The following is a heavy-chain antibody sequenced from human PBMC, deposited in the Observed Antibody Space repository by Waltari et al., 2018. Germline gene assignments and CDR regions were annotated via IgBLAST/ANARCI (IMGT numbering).Heavy chain of an antibody. V-gene: IGHV3-11*01. CDR3: ARSGSYGSGTYTGFDY. J-gene: IGHJ4*02. D-gene: IGHD3-10*01. CDR2: ISSSGSTI. CDR1: AFTFSSYY. Sequence: QVQLVESGGGLVKPGGSLRLSCAASAFTFSSYYMSWIRQAPGKGLEGVSYISSSGSTIYYADSVKGRFTISRDNAKNLLYLQMNSLRAEDTAVYYCARSGSYGSGTYTGFDYWGQGTLVTVSA.